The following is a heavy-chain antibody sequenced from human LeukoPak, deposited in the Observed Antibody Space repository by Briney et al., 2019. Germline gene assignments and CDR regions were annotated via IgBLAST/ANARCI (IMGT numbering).Heavy chain of an antibody. CDR2: INHRGST. Sequence: PSQTLSLTCAVYGGSFSGFYCSWIRQPPGKGLEWIGEINHRGSTNYNPSLKSRVTISVDASRNQFSLKLTSVTAADTAVFYCARGLDSSGDYWGQGTLVTVSS. V-gene: IGHV4-34*01. CDR1: GGSFSGFY. CDR3: ARGLDSSGDY. J-gene: IGHJ4*02. D-gene: IGHD6-25*01.